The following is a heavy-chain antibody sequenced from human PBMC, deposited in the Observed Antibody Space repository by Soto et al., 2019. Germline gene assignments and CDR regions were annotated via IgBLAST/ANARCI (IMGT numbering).Heavy chain of an antibody. Sequence: PSQTLSLTCVGSGDTVSSNSVAWNWVRQSPSRGLEWLGRTYYRSRWYSDYAVSVRIRIDINADTSKNQVSLQLNSVTPEDTAVYYCARSEEDSDYYYYGMDVWGQGTTVTVS. D-gene: IGHD2-15*01. CDR2: TYYRSRWYS. CDR3: ARSEEDSDYYYYGMDV. V-gene: IGHV6-1*01. CDR1: GDTVSSNSVA. J-gene: IGHJ6*02.